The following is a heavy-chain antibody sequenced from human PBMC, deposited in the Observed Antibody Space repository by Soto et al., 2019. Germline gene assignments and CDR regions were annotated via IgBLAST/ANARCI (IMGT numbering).Heavy chain of an antibody. Sequence: QVQLVESGGGVVQPGTSLRLSCVGSGFTFRSYVIHWVRQAPGKGLEWVALTSYDGSNKYYDDSVKGRFTISRDNSRNTVGLQMDSLRIEDTALYSCARGGTTGGLDVWGQGTLVSVSS. CDR3: ARGGTTGGLDV. CDR2: TSYDGSNK. V-gene: IGHV3-30*19. D-gene: IGHD1-1*01. CDR1: GFTFRSYV. J-gene: IGHJ4*02.